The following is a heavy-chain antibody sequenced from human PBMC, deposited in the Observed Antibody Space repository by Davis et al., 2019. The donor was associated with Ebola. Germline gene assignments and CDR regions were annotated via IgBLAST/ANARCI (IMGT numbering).Heavy chain of an antibody. CDR3: SRVGFGTHFDF. J-gene: IGHJ4*02. Sequence: ASVKVSCKASGFTFTLHLIHWVRQAPGQRPEWLGYVNADNGDTKDSQAFQGRVTITRDPSASTAYVVLSSLTPEDTAEYYCSRVGFGTHFDFWGQGTLVTVSS. CDR2: VNADNGDT. D-gene: IGHD3-16*01. CDR1: GFTFTLHL. V-gene: IGHV1-3*01.